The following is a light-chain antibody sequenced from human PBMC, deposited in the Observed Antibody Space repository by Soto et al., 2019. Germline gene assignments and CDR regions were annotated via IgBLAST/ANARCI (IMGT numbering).Light chain of an antibody. CDR3: QQYNNWWT. CDR1: QSVSTN. CDR2: GAS. V-gene: IGKV3-15*01. Sequence: IVMTQSPATLSVSPGERVTLSCRASQSVSTNLAWYQQKPGHAPRLLISGASTRATGIPARFSGSGSGTEFTLTISSLQSEDFAVYYCQQYNNWWTFGQGTKVEIK. J-gene: IGKJ1*01.